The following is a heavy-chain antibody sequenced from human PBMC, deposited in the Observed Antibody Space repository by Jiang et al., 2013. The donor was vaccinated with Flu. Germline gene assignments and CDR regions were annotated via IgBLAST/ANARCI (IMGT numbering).Heavy chain of an antibody. Sequence: VQLLESGGGVVQPGRSLRLSCAASGFTFSSYAMHWVRQAPGKGLEWVAVISYDGSNKYYADSVKGRFTISRDNSKNTLYLQMNSLRAEDTAVYYCTDTAMDYWGQGTLVTVSS. CDR2: ISYDGSNK. CDR3: TDTAMDY. J-gene: IGHJ4*02. D-gene: IGHD5-18*01. CDR1: GFTFSSYA. V-gene: IGHV3-30-3*01.